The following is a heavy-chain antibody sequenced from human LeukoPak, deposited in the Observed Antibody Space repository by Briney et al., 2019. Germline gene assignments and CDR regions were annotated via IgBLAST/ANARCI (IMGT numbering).Heavy chain of an antibody. CDR2: ISSSGST. J-gene: IGHJ4*02. V-gene: IGHV4-61*02. CDR1: GGSISSGSYY. Sequence: SETLSLTCTVSGGSISSGSYYWTWIRQPAGKGLEWIVRISSSGSTNYNPSLKSRVTISVYTSKNQFSLKLSSMTAADTAVYYCARGAAVAFDYWGQGTLVTVSS. CDR3: ARGAAVAFDY. D-gene: IGHD6-19*01.